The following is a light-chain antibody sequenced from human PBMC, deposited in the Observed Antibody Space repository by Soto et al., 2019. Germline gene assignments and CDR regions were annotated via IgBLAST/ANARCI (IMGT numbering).Light chain of an antibody. V-gene: IGKV1-5*03. CDR2: EAA. CDR1: QYIHNY. J-gene: IGKJ1*01. Sequence: DIQMTQSPSTLSASVGDRVTITCRASQYIHNYLAWYQQKPGEAPKLLIYEAANLESGVPSRFSGSGTGTEFTLTISSPQPDDFATYYYQQSNNYPWTFGQGTRVEI. CDR3: QQSNNYPWT.